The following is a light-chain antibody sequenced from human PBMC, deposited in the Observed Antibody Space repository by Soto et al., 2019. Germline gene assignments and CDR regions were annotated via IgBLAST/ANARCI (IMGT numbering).Light chain of an antibody. V-gene: IGKV3-20*01. Sequence: EVVSTQSPDTLSLSPGEGATLSCRASQSSFDTYLAWFQQKPGQAPRLLIYAASTRATGIPDRFSGSRSGTDFTLTISRLEPEDVAVYYCHQYGNSPWTLGQGTKVEI. CDR2: AAS. J-gene: IGKJ1*01. CDR1: QSSFDTY. CDR3: HQYGNSPWT.